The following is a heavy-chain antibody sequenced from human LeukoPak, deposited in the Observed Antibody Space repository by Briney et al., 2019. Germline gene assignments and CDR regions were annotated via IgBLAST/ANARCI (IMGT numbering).Heavy chain of an antibody. CDR2: INSGGSST. V-gene: IGHV3-74*01. CDR3: ATNPLGYDSSGYYDY. J-gene: IGHJ4*02. Sequence: GASLRLSSASSGFTCSSYWMHWGRQAPGKGVVLVSRINSGGSSTSYADSVKGRFTISRDNAKNTLYLQMNSLRAEDTTAYYCATNPLGYDSSGYYDYWGQGTLVTVSS. D-gene: IGHD3-22*01. CDR1: GFTCSSYW.